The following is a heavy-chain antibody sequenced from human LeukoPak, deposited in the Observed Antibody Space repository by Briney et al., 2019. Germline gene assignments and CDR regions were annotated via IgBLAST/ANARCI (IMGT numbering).Heavy chain of an antibody. J-gene: IGHJ5*02. D-gene: IGHD1-14*01. CDR2: IYYSGST. CDR1: GGSISSYY. CDR3: ARDRSSVLAGGNWFDP. Sequence: PSETLSLTCTVSGGSISSYYWSWIRQPPGKGLERIGYIYYSGSTNYNPSLKSRVSISVDPSKNQISMTLSSVNAADTALYSCARDRSSVLAGGNWFDPWGEGPLVTVSS. V-gene: IGHV4-59*01.